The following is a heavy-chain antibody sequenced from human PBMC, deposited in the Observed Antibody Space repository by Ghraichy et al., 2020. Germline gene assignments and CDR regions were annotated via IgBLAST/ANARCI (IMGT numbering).Heavy chain of an antibody. J-gene: IGHJ4*02. Sequence: GGSLRLSCAASGFTFSSYAMSWVRQAPRKGLEWVSTISGSGGTTYYADSVKGRFTISRDNSKNTLYLQMNSLRAEDTAVYHCAESPRWFKEGGDYWGQGTLVTVSS. CDR1: GFTFSSYA. CDR2: ISGSGGTT. CDR3: AESPRWFKEGGDY. V-gene: IGHV3-23*01. D-gene: IGHD4-23*01.